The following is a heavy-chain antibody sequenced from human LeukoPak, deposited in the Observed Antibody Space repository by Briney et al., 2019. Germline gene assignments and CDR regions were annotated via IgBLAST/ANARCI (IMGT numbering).Heavy chain of an antibody. Sequence: GASVKVSCKASGYTFTSYYIHWVRQAPGQGLEWMGIINPTGGSTSYAQKFQGRVTMTRDTSTSTVYMELNSLRSDDTAVYYCARARLVVSGMDVWGQGTTVTVSS. J-gene: IGHJ6*02. V-gene: IGHV1-46*01. CDR1: GYTFTSYY. CDR3: ARARLVVSGMDV. CDR2: INPTGGST. D-gene: IGHD2-15*01.